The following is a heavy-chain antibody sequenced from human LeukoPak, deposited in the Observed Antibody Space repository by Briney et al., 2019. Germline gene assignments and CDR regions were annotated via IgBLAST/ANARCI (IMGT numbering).Heavy chain of an antibody. CDR2: INSDGRST. V-gene: IGHV3-74*01. CDR3: ARDIGATNWFDP. J-gene: IGHJ5*02. Sequence: GGSLRLSCAASGFTFSSYWMHWVRQAPGKGLVWVSRINSDGRSTSYADSVKGRFTISRDNAMNTLYLQMNSLRAEDTAVYYCARDIGATNWFDPWGQGTLVTVSS. CDR1: GFTFSSYW. D-gene: IGHD1-26*01.